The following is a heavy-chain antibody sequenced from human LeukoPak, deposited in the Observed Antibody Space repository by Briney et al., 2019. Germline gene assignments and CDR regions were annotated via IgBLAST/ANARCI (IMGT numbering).Heavy chain of an antibody. Sequence: PSETLSLTCTVSGYSISSGYYWGWIRQPPGKGLEWIGSIYYSGSTYYNPSLKSRVTISVDTSKNQFSLKLSSVTAADTAVYYCARDLLNYYDSSGYLYWGQGTLVTVSS. D-gene: IGHD3-22*01. CDR3: ARDLLNYYDSSGYLY. V-gene: IGHV4-38-2*02. J-gene: IGHJ4*02. CDR2: IYYSGST. CDR1: GYSISSGYY.